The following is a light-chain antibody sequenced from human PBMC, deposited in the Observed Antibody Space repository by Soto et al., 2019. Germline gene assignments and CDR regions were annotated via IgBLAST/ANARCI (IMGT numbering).Light chain of an antibody. CDR2: AAY. J-gene: IGKJ2*01. V-gene: IGKV1-17*03. CDR1: QGISTC. CDR3: LQHNSYPHT. Sequence: DIRMTQSPSAMSSSVGHRVTITCLARQGISTCLAWFQQKPGKVPKRLIYAAYSLQSGVPSRFSGSGSGTEFTLTISILQPEDFATYYCLQHNSYPHTFGQGTKLEIK.